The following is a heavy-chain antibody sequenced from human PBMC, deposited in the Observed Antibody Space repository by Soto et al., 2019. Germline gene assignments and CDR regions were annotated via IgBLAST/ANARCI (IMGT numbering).Heavy chain of an antibody. CDR1: GYKFTTYW. CDR2: IYPDDSDS. V-gene: IGHV5-51*01. D-gene: IGHD4-17*01. J-gene: IGHJ4*02. CDR3: VATYGDYLDY. Sequence: PVQSLKISCKGRGYKFTTYWIGWVRQMPGKGLEWMAIIYPDDSDSRYSPSFQGQVTISADKSISTAYLQWSSLKASDTAIYYCVATYGDYLDYCGQRTLGTGSS.